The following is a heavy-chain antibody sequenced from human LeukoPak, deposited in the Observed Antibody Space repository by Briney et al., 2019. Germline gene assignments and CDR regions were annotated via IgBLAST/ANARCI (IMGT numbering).Heavy chain of an antibody. CDR3: ARGPPRPAPCALDY. V-gene: IGHV3-48*03. Sequence: GGSLRLSCAASGFTFSSYEMNWVRQAPGKGLEWVSYISSSGSTIYYADSVKGRFTISRDNAKNSLYLQMNSLRAEDTAVYYCARGPPRPAPCALDYWGQGTLVTVSS. CDR2: ISSSGSTI. D-gene: IGHD6-6*01. CDR1: GFTFSSYE. J-gene: IGHJ4*02.